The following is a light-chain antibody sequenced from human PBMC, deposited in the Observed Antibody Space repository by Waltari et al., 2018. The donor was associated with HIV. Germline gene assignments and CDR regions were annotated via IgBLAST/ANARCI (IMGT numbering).Light chain of an antibody. CDR3: QQYYSTPLT. Sequence: DIQMTQSPSSLSASVGDRVTITCRASQGVSNSLAWYQQKPGKAPKLLLFSGSWLESGVPHRFSGSGSGTDYSLTISSLQPEDFGTYYCQQYYSTPLTFGQGTKVEIK. J-gene: IGKJ1*01. V-gene: IGKV1-NL1*01. CDR1: QGVSNS. CDR2: SGS.